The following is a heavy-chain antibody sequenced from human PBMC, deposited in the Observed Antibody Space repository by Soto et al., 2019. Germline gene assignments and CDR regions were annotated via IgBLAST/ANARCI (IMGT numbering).Heavy chain of an antibody. CDR1: GLSLNTSAVA. D-gene: IGHD6-13*01. CDR3: AHRRGSSKGYVWCDP. CDR2: IFGDYDK. Sequence: QITLKESGLTLLKPTQTLTLTCTFSGLSLNTSAVAVGWICQPPGKALECLGLIFGDYDKRYAASLKSSLTLDMDTSPNQVVLPMTNMNPVDTATYYCAHRRGSSKGYVWCDPWGQGTLVTVS. V-gene: IGHV2-5*05. J-gene: IGHJ5*02.